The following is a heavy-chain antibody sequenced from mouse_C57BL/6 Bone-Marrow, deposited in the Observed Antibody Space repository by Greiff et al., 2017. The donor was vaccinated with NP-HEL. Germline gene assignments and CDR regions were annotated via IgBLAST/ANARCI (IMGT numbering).Heavy chain of an antibody. J-gene: IGHJ4*01. CDR1: GYTFTSYW. Sequence: VQLQQPGAELVRPGTSVKLSCKASGYTFTSYWMHWVKQRPGQGLEWIGVIDPSDSYTNYNQKFKGKATLTVDTSTSTAYMQLSSLTSEDSAVYYCADGNYAMEYWGQGTSVTVSS. CDR2: IDPSDSYT. CDR3: ADGNYAMEY. V-gene: IGHV1-59*01. D-gene: IGHD2-1*01.